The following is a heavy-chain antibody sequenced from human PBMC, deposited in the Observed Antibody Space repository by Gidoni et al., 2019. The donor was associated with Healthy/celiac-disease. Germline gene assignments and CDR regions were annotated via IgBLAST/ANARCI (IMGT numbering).Heavy chain of an antibody. V-gene: IGHV3-33*01. J-gene: IGHJ6*02. D-gene: IGHD3-22*01. CDR2: IWYDGSNK. Sequence: APGKGLEWVAVIWYDGSNKYYADSVKGRFTISRDNSKNTLYLQMNSLRAEDTAVYYCARYTYYSDSSGYQGDPLGGMDVWGQGTTVTVSS. CDR3: ARYTYYSDSSGYQGDPLGGMDV.